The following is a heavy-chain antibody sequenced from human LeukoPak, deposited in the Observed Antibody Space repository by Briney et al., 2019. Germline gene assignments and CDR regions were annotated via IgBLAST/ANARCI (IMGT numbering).Heavy chain of an antibody. Sequence: PGGSLRLSCAASGFTFDDYAMHWVRQAPGKGLEWVSGISWNSGSIGYADSVKGRFTISRDNAKNSLYLQMNSLRAEDTALYYCAKGPEVGCYYDYWGQGTLVTVSS. CDR3: AKGPEVGCYYDY. D-gene: IGHD3-10*01. J-gene: IGHJ4*02. CDR1: GFTFDDYA. V-gene: IGHV3-9*01. CDR2: ISWNSGSI.